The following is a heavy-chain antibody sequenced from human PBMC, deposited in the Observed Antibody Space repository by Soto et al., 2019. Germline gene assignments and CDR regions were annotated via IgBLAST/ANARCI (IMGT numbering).Heavy chain of an antibody. CDR3: ARVGNKYYYDSSGYYYFPNYFDY. CDR1: GFTFSSYY. D-gene: IGHD3-22*01. J-gene: IGHJ4*02. V-gene: IGHV3-30-3*01. CDR2: MNQDGSNK. Sequence: SLRLSCVASGFTFSSYYMTWVRQAPGEGLEWVANMNQDGSNKYYADSVKGRFTISRDNSKNTLYLQMNSLRAEDTAVYYCARVGNKYYYDSSGYYYFPNYFDYWGQGTLVTVSS.